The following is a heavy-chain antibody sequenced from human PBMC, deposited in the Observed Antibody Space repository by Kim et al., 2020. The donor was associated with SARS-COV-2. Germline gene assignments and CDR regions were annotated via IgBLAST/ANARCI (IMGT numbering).Heavy chain of an antibody. CDR3: ARDDPGTYLPDY. Sequence: ASADSVKRRVSVSRDNARYSLYLQMNSLRPEDTAFYYCARDDPGTYLPDYWGQGTLVTVSS. J-gene: IGHJ4*02. D-gene: IGHD1-26*01. V-gene: IGHV3-9*01.